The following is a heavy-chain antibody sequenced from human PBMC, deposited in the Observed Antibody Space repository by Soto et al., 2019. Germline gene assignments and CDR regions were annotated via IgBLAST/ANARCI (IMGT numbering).Heavy chain of an antibody. V-gene: IGHV1-18*01. CDR2: SSAYNGDT. J-gene: IGHJ4*02. CDR1: GYTFADSG. CDR3: AGVRAAGFVPFDF. D-gene: IGHD6-13*01. Sequence: QVQLVQSGGEVKKPGASVKVSCKASGYTFADSGISWVRQAPGQGLEWLGWSSAYNGDTEYAQKFQGRVTMTTDTSTSTAYMELRSLTSDDTAVYYCAGVRAAGFVPFDFWGQGTLVTVSS.